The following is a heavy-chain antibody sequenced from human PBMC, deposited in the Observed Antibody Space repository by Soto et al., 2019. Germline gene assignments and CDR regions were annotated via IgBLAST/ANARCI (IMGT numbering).Heavy chain of an antibody. D-gene: IGHD6-13*01. CDR3: ARLGGSSWYYYYYGMDV. Sequence: SETLSLTCTVSGGSISSYYWSWIRQPPGKGLEWIGYIYYSGSTNYNPSLKSRVTISVDTSKNQFSLKLSSVTAADTAVYYCARLGGSSWYYYYYGMDVWGQGTTVTVSS. CDR2: IYYSGST. V-gene: IGHV4-59*08. J-gene: IGHJ6*02. CDR1: GGSISSYY.